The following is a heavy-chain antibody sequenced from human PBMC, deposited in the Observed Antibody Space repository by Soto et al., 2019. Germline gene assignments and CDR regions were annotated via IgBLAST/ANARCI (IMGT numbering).Heavy chain of an antibody. Sequence: SETLSLTCAVSGGSISSSNWWSWVRQPPGKGLEWIGEIYHSGSTNYNPSLKSRVTISVDKSKNQFSLKLSSVTAADTAVYYCARDGLTGENAFDIWGQGTMVTVSS. CDR2: IYHSGST. CDR1: GGSISSSNW. CDR3: ARDGLTGENAFDI. D-gene: IGHD7-27*01. V-gene: IGHV4-4*02. J-gene: IGHJ3*02.